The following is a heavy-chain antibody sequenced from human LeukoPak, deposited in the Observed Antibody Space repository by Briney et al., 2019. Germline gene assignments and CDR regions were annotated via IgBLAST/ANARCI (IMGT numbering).Heavy chain of an antibody. CDR1: GGTFSSYA. D-gene: IGHD1-26*01. V-gene: IGHV1-69*13. J-gene: IGHJ4*02. Sequence: GASVKVSCKASGGTFSSYAISWVRQAPGQGLEWMGGIIPIFGTANYAQKFQGRVTITAYESKSTAYMELSSLRSEDTAVYYCARDGPRIVGATTVLRYFDYWGQGTLVTVSS. CDR3: ARDGPRIVGATTVLRYFDY. CDR2: IIPIFGTA.